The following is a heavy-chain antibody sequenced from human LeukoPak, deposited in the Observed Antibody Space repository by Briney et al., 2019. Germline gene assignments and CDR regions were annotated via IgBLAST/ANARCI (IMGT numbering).Heavy chain of an antibody. CDR2: ISSSSSYI. V-gene: IGHV3-21*01. J-gene: IGHJ4*02. Sequence: PGGSLRLSCAASGFTFSSYSMNWVRQAPGKGLEWVSSISSSSSYIYYADSVKGRFTISRDNAKNSLYLQMNSLRAEDTAVYYCARDFPSITMVRGVIYFDYWGQGTLVTVSS. CDR3: ARDFPSITMVRGVIYFDY. D-gene: IGHD3-10*01. CDR1: GFTFSSYS.